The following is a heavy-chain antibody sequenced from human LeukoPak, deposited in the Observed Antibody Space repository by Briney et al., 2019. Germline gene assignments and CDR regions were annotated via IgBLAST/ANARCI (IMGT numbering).Heavy chain of an antibody. D-gene: IGHD2-15*01. CDR1: GFTFSSYA. J-gene: IGHJ3*02. Sequence: GGSLRLSCAASGFTFSSYAMSWVRQAPGKGLEWVLAISGSGGSTYYADSVKGRFTISRDNAKHSLYLQVNSLRAEDTAVYYCARVVYCSGGSCHIFAFDIWGQGTMVTVSS. CDR2: ISGSGGST. V-gene: IGHV3-23*01. CDR3: ARVVYCSGGSCHIFAFDI.